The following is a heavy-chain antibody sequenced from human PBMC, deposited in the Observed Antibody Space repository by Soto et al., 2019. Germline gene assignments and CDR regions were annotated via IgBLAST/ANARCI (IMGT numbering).Heavy chain of an antibody. CDR2: IYYSGST. Sequence: SETLSLTCTVSGGSISSGGYYWSWIRQHPGKGLEWIGYIYYSGSTYYNPSLKSRVTISVDTSKNQFSLKLSSVTAADTAVYSCARETYYYGSSGPKYNWFDPWGQGTLVTVSS. CDR1: GGSISSGGYY. J-gene: IGHJ5*02. D-gene: IGHD3-22*01. CDR3: ARETYYYGSSGPKYNWFDP. V-gene: IGHV4-31*03.